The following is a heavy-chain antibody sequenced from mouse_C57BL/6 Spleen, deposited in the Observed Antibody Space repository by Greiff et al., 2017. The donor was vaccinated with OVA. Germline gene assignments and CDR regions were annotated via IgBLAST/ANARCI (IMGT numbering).Heavy chain of an antibody. D-gene: IGHD1-1*01. CDR3: ARSGYYYGSSHYYAMDY. CDR1: GYAFTNYL. J-gene: IGHJ4*01. Sequence: VQLQQSGAELVRPGTSVKVSCKASGYAFTNYLIEWVKQRPGQGLEWIGVINPGSGGTNYNEKFKGKATLTADKSSSTAYMQLSSLTSEDSAVYFCARSGYYYGSSHYYAMDYWGQGTSVTVSS. V-gene: IGHV1-54*01. CDR2: INPGSGGT.